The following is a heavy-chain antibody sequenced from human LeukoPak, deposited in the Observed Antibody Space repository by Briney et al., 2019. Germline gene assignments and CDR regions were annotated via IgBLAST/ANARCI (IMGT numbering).Heavy chain of an antibody. CDR1: GFPFSTYA. CDR2: ISSNGDNT. J-gene: IGHJ3*01. D-gene: IGHD2-15*01. V-gene: IGHV3-64D*06. CDR3: TRDSALLGVAFDL. Sequence: PAGGSLRLSCSASGFPFSTYAIHWVRQAPGKGLEYVAGISSNGDNTDFADSAKGRFTISRDNSKSTLFLQMNSLRAEDTAVYFCTRDSALLGVAFDLWGQGTVVTVSS.